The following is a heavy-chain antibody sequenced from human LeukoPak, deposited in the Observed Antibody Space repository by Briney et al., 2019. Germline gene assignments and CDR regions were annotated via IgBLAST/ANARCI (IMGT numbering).Heavy chain of an antibody. D-gene: IGHD1-7*01. CDR3: ARLYGNFQNYYDY. CDR1: GGSISSISYY. CDR2: IYYSGGT. V-gene: IGHV4-39*07. Sequence: KPSETLSLTCTVSGGSISSISYYWGWIRQPPGKGLEWIGHIYYSGGTFYNPSLKSRVTISVDTSKNQFSLKLRSVTAADTAMFYCARLYGNFQNYYDYWGQGTLVAVSS. J-gene: IGHJ4*02.